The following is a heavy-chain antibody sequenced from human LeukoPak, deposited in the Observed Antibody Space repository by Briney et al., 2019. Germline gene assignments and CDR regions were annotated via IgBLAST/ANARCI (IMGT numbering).Heavy chain of an antibody. V-gene: IGHV3-53*01. CDR2: IYSGGST. CDR3: ARTPYYDILTGYSNYYFDY. J-gene: IGHJ4*02. Sequence: GGSLRLSCAASGFTVSSNYMSWVRQAPGKGLEWVSVIYSGGSTYYADSVKGRFTISRDNSKNTLYLQMNSLRAEDTAVYYCARTPYYDILTGYSNYYFDYWGQGTLVTVSS. CDR1: GFTVSSNY. D-gene: IGHD3-9*01.